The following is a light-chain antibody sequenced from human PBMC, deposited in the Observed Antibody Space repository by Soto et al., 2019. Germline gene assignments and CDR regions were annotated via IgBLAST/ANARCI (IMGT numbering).Light chain of an antibody. J-gene: IGKJ1*01. CDR1: QSVSSSD. CDR2: GAS. CDR3: QQYGSSPRT. V-gene: IGKV3-20*01. Sequence: EIVLTQSPGTLSLSPGERATLSCRASQSVSSSDLAWYQQKPGQAPRLLIYGASSRATGIPDRFSGSGSGTDFTIIISRLEPEDFAVYYCQQYGSSPRTFGQGTKVEIK.